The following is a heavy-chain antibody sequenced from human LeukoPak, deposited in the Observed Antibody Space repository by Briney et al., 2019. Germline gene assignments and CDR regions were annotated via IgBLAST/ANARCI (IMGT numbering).Heavy chain of an antibody. V-gene: IGHV3-66*01. CDR1: GFTVSSNY. CDR3: ARVGGSGSTLYYYYGMDV. CDR2: IYSGGST. Sequence: GGSLRLSCAASGFTVSSNYMSWVRQAPGKGLEWVSVIYSGGSTYYADSVKGRFTISRDNSKNTLYLQMNSLRAGDTAVYYCARVGGSGSTLYYYYGMDVWGQGTTVTVSS. D-gene: IGHD6-19*01. J-gene: IGHJ6*02.